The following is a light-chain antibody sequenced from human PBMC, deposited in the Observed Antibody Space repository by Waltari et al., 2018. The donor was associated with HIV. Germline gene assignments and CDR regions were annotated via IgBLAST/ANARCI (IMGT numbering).Light chain of an antibody. J-gene: IGKJ1*01. Sequence: DIQMTQSPSTLSVSVGDSVTINCRASQSISSWLAWYQQKPGKAPKLLIYKASSLESGVPSRFSGRGSGTDFTLTISSLQADDFATYYCQQYNSYPWTFGQGTKVEIK. V-gene: IGKV1-5*03. CDR1: QSISSW. CDR3: QQYNSYPWT. CDR2: KAS.